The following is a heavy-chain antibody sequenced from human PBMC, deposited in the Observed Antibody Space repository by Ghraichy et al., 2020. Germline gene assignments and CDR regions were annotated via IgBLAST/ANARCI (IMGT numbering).Heavy chain of an antibody. CDR2: FDPEDGET. Sequence: ASVKVSCKVSGYTLTELSMHWVRQAPGKGLEWMGGFDPEDGETIYAQKFQGRVTMTEDTSTDTAYMELSSLRSEDTAVYYCASQPLYYDSSGYYYWGQGTLVTVSS. V-gene: IGHV1-24*01. CDR3: ASQPLYYDSSGYYY. J-gene: IGHJ4*02. CDR1: GYTLTELS. D-gene: IGHD3-22*01.